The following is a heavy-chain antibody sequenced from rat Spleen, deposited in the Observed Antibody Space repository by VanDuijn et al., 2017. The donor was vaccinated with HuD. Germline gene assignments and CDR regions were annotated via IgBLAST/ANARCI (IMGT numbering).Heavy chain of an antibody. J-gene: IGHJ2*01. Sequence: EVQLVESGGGLVQPGRSLKLSCSASGFTFSDYTMAWVRQAPKKGLEWVASISPTGATTNYRDSVRDRFTISRDNAKSILYLQMDSLKSEDTATDYCTRETGYNSYFDYWGQGVMVTVSS. CDR3: TRETGYNSYFDY. D-gene: IGHD1-4*01. CDR1: GFTFSDYT. CDR2: ISPTGATT. V-gene: IGHV5-20*01.